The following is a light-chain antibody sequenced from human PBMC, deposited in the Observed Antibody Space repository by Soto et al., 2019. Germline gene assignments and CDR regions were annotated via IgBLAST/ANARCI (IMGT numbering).Light chain of an antibody. CDR3: SSYTSSSTLAV. CDR1: SSDVGGYNY. Sequence: QSVLTLPASVSGSPGQSITISCTGTSSDVGGYNYVSWYQQDPGKAPKLMIYDVNNRPSGVSNRFSGSKSGNTASLTISGLQAEDEAYYYCSSYTSSSTLAVFGGGTKLTVL. J-gene: IGLJ2*01. CDR2: DVN. V-gene: IGLV2-14*01.